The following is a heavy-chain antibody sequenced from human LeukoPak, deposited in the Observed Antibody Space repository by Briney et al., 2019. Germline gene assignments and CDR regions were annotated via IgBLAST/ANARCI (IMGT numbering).Heavy chain of an antibody. V-gene: IGHV4-34*01. CDR1: GGSISSYY. J-gene: IGHJ5*02. CDR2: INHSGST. CDR3: ARGNPANDYVWGSYRPVNWFDP. D-gene: IGHD3-16*02. Sequence: SETLSLTCTVSGGSISSYYWSWIRQPPGKGLEWIGEINHSGSTNYNPSLKSRVTISLDTSKNHFSLKLSSVTAADTAVYYCARGNPANDYVWGSYRPVNWFDPWGQGTLVTVSS.